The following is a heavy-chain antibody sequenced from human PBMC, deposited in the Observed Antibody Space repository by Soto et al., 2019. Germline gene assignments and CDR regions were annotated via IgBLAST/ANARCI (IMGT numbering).Heavy chain of an antibody. CDR1: GGSISGYY. CDR3: ARHSQTTLFSWFDP. D-gene: IGHD4-4*01. CDR2: IYYSGST. Sequence: SETLSLTCTVSGGSISGYYWSWIRQAPGKGLEWIGYIYYSGSTSYSPSLKSRVTISVDTSKNQFSLKLSSVTAADTAVYYCARHSQTTLFSWFDPWGQGTLVTVSS. V-gene: IGHV4-59*08. J-gene: IGHJ5*02.